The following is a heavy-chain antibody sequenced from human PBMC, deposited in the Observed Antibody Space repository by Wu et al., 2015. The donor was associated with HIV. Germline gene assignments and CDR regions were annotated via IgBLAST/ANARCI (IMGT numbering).Heavy chain of an antibody. D-gene: IGHD1-26*01. V-gene: IGHV1-46*01. Sequence: QVQLVQSGAEVKKPGSSVKVSCTAFGYTFINNFLHWVRQAPGQGLEWMGRIIPISGPGDYAEKFQGRVTMTRDTSTTTVYMELSSLRSDDTAVFFXARTILYSGSYFDYWGQGTLVTVSS. CDR2: IIPISGPG. CDR3: ARTILYSGSYFDY. CDR1: GYTFINNF. J-gene: IGHJ4*02.